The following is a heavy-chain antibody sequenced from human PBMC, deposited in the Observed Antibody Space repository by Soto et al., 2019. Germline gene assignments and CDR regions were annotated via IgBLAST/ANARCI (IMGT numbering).Heavy chain of an antibody. V-gene: IGHV1-46*01. CDR1: RYTFTSYY. CDR2: VNPSGGGT. Sequence: ASVKVSCKASRYTFTSYYMHWVRQAPGQGLEWMGIVNPSGGGTSYAQKFQGRVTMTRDTSTSTVYMELSSLRSEDTAVYYCAREYGSGSYYKYYYGMDVWGQGTTVTVSS. J-gene: IGHJ6*02. D-gene: IGHD3-10*01. CDR3: AREYGSGSYYKYYYGMDV.